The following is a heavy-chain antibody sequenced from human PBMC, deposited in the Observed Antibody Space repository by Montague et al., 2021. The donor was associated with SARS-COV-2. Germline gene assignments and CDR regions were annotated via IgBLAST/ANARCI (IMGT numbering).Heavy chain of an antibody. CDR2: XDWXYDK. CDR3: ARNTPSVAFDY. Sequence: PALVTPTQTLTLTCTFSGFSLSTSGICVSWIRQPPGKALEWLARXDWXYDKYYSTSLKTRLTISKDTSKNQVVLTMTNMDPVDTATYYCARNTPSVAFDYWGQGTLVTVSS. J-gene: IGHJ4*02. CDR1: GFSLSTSGIC. V-gene: IGHV2-70*11. D-gene: IGHD6-19*01.